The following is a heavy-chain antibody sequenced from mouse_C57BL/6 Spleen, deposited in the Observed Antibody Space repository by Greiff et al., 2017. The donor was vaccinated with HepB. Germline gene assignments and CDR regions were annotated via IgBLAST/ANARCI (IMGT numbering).Heavy chain of an antibody. J-gene: IGHJ2*01. CDR3: ASNWDRFDY. CDR1: GYTFTDYY. D-gene: IGHD4-1*01. Sequence: VQLQQSGPELVKPGASVKISCKASGYTFTDYYMNWVKQSHGKSLEWIGDINPNNGGTSYNQKFKGKATLTVDKSSSTAYMELRSLTSEDSAVYYCASNWDRFDYWGQGTTLTVSS. CDR2: INPNNGGT. V-gene: IGHV1-26*01.